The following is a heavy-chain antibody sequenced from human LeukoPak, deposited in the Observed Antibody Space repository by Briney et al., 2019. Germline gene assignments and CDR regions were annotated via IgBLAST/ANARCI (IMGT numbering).Heavy chain of an antibody. Sequence: SETLSLTCAVYDGSFSGYYWSWIRQPAGKGLEWIGRIYTSGSTNYNPSLKSRVTISVNTSKNQFSLKLSSVTAADTAVYYCAREGGYSSSWYLDYWGQGTLVTVSS. D-gene: IGHD6-13*01. CDR3: AREGGYSSSWYLDY. CDR1: DGSFSGYY. CDR2: IYTSGST. J-gene: IGHJ4*02. V-gene: IGHV4-4*07.